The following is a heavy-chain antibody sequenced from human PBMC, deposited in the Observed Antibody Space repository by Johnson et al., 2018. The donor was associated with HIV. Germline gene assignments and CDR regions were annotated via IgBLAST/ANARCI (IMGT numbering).Heavy chain of an antibody. CDR3: ASKAAGTMHAFDI. D-gene: IGHD6-13*01. Sequence: QVQLVESGGGVVQPGRSLRLSCAASGFTFSSYAMHWVRQAPGKGLEWVAVISYDGSNKYYADSVKGRCTISRDNSKNTLYLQMNSLRAEDTAVYYCASKAAGTMHAFDIWGQGTMVTVSS. CDR1: GFTFSSYA. J-gene: IGHJ3*02. V-gene: IGHV3-30*04. CDR2: ISYDGSNK.